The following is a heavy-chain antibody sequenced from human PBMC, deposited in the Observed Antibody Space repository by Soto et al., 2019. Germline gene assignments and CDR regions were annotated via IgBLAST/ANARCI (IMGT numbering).Heavy chain of an antibody. J-gene: IGHJ4*02. CDR3: AREHGNYALDY. V-gene: IGHV1-8*01. CDR2: MNHNSGNT. CDR1: GYTFTSYV. Sequence: QGQLGHSGAEVKKPGASVKVSSKASGYTFTSYVINWVRQATGQGLEWMGWMNHNSGNTVYAQKFQGRVTMTRNTSINTGHMELSSLRSEDTAVYYCAREHGNYALDYWGQGTLVTVSS. D-gene: IGHD4-17*01.